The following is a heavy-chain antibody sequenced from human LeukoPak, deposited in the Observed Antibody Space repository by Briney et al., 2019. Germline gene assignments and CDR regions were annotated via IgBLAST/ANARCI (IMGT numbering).Heavy chain of an antibody. CDR2: FDPEDGET. D-gene: IGHD3-3*01. CDR3: ATLPPRFLSRYADY. CDR1: GYTLTELS. V-gene: IGHV1-24*01. Sequence: EASVKVSCKVSGYTLTELSMHWVRQAPGKGLEWMGGFDPEDGETIYAQRFQGRVTMTEDTSADTAYMELSSLRSEDTAVYYCATLPPRFLSRYADYWGQGTLVTVSS. J-gene: IGHJ4*02.